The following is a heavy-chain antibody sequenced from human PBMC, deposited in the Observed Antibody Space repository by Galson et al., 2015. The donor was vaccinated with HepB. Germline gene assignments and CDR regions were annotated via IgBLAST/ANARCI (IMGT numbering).Heavy chain of an antibody. Sequence: SLRLSCAASGFTFSNYAIHWVRRAPGKGLEWVAVISYDGSNEYYADSVKGRFTFSRDNAKNTLYLQMNSLRAEDTAVYYCARDSIAAAINYYYYMDVWGKGTTVTVSS. V-gene: IGHV3-30*03. CDR1: GFTFSNYA. J-gene: IGHJ6*03. CDR2: ISYDGSNE. D-gene: IGHD6-13*01. CDR3: ARDSIAAAINYYYYMDV.